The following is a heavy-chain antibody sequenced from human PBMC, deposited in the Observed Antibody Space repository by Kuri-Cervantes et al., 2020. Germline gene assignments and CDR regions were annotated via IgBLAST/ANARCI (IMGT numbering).Heavy chain of an antibody. Sequence: ASVKVSCKASGGTFSSYAISWVRQAPGQGLEWMGWINTNTGNPTYAQGFTGRFVFSLDTSVSTAYLQICSLKAEDTAVYYCARQNYGGNSLLFYWGQGTLVTVSS. V-gene: IGHV7-4-1*01. CDR1: GGTFSSYA. J-gene: IGHJ4*02. CDR3: ARQNYGGNSLLFY. D-gene: IGHD4-23*01. CDR2: INTNTGNP.